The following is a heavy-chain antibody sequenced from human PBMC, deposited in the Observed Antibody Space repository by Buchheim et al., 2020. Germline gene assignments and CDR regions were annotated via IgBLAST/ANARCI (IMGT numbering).Heavy chain of an antibody. CDR3: AKDGSAKYSSSSVDY. J-gene: IGHJ4*02. D-gene: IGHD6-6*01. CDR1: GFTFSNYA. Sequence: VQLLESGGGLAQPGGSLRLSCAASGFTFSNYAMHWVRQAPGKGLEWVAVISYDGSNKYYADSVKGRFTISRDNSKNTLYLQMNSLRAEDTAVYYCAKDGSAKYSSSSVDYWGQGTL. CDR2: ISYDGSNK. V-gene: IGHV3-30*18.